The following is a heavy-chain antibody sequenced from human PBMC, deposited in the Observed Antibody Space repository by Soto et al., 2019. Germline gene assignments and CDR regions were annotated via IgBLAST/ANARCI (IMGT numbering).Heavy chain of an antibody. D-gene: IGHD3-22*01. V-gene: IGHV3-11*01. CDR1: GFTFSDYY. CDR3: ARLDGNDYDSSGYYYYYYGMDV. Sequence: QVQLVESEGGLVKPGGSLRLSCAASGFTFSDYYMSWISQAPGKGLEWVSYISSSGSTIYYADSVKGRFTISRDNAKNSLYLQMNSLRAEDTAVYYCARLDGNDYDSSGYYYYYYGMDVWGQGTTVTVSS. CDR2: ISSSGSTI. J-gene: IGHJ6*02.